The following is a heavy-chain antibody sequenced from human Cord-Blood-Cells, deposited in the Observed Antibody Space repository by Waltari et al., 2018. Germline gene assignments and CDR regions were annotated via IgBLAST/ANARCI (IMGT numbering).Heavy chain of an antibody. J-gene: IGHJ3*02. CDR3: ARANWGKRAFDI. Sequence: QVQLQQWGAGLLKPSETLSLTCAVYGGSFSGYYWSWIRQPPGKGLEWIGEINHSGSTHYNPSLKIRVTISVDTSKNQFSLKLSSVTAADTAVYYCARANWGKRAFDIWGQGTMVTVSS. CDR1: GGSFSGYY. CDR2: INHSGST. D-gene: IGHD7-27*01. V-gene: IGHV4-34*01.